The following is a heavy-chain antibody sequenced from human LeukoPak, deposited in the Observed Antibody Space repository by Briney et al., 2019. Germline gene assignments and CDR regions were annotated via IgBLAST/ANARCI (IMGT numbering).Heavy chain of an antibody. Sequence: GGSLRLPCAASGLTLSNAWMTWVRQAPGKGLEWVARIKSKTDGGIKDYAAPVKGTFTISRDDSENTVYLQMNSLKIEDTAVYYCATGRSGYFDSWGQGTLVFASS. V-gene: IGHV3-15*01. CDR1: GLTLSNAW. CDR2: IKSKTDGGIK. J-gene: IGHJ4*02. CDR3: ATGRSGYFDS.